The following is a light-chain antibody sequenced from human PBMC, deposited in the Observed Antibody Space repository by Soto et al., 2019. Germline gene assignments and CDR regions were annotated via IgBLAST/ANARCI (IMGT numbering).Light chain of an antibody. CDR2: GVS. V-gene: IGKV3-15*01. Sequence: EIVMTQSPATLSVSPGERVTLSCRASQSLSSHLAWYQQKPGQAPRLLIYGVSTRATGVPTRFSGSASGTEFTLTISSLLSEDFAVYYCQQYHDWPLTFGGGTKVEIK. CDR1: QSLSSH. CDR3: QQYHDWPLT. J-gene: IGKJ4*01.